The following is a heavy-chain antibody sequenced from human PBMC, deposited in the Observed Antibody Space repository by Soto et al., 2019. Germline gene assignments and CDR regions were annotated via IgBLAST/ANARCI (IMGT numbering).Heavy chain of an antibody. CDR2: ISGSGGST. D-gene: IGHD3-3*02. J-gene: IGHJ4*02. CDR3: AKDHINFEHFWSGYPLIYYFDY. V-gene: IGHV3-23*01. CDR1: GFTFSSYA. Sequence: GGSLRLSCAASGFTFSSYAMSWVRQAPGKGLEWVSAISGSGGSTYYADSVKGRFTISRDNSKNTLYLQMNSLRAEDTAVYYCAKDHINFEHFWSGYPLIYYFDYWGQGTLVTVSS.